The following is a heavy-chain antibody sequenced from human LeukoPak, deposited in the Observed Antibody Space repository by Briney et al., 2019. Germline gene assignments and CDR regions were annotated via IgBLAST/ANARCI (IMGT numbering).Heavy chain of an antibody. CDR1: GFAFSSYA. Sequence: GGSLRLSCAASGFAFSSYAMSWVRQAPGKGLEWVSAISGSGGSTYYADSVKGRFTISRDNSKNTLYLQMNSLRAEDTAVYYCAKGDDFWSGYLDYWGQGTLVTVSS. V-gene: IGHV3-23*01. CDR3: AKGDDFWSGYLDY. J-gene: IGHJ4*02. CDR2: ISGSGGST. D-gene: IGHD3-3*01.